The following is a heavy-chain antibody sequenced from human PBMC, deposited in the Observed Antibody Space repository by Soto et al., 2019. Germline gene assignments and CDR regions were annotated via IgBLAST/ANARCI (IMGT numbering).Heavy chain of an antibody. CDR1: GGSISSYY. D-gene: IGHD3-10*01. J-gene: IGHJ4*02. CDR2: IYTNDRV. V-gene: IGHV4-4*07. CDR3: ASLVYSSGCYYFDY. Sequence: VQLQESGPGLVKSSEIVSLTCTVSGGSISSYYWAWIRQPVGKGLEYIGRIYTNDRVSYNPSFKSRVTMSVDASKTQFSLQMSSVTAADTAVYFCASLVYSSGCYYFDYWGPGSLVTVS.